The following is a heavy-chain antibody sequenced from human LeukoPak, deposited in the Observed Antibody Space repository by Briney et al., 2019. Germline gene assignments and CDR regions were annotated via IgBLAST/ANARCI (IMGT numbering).Heavy chain of an antibody. CDR1: GGSISSSSYY. CDR3: AREIPTTYYYDSSGYYLDY. V-gene: IGHV4-39*07. CDR2: IYYSGST. D-gene: IGHD3-22*01. Sequence: SETLSLTCTVFGGSISSSSYYWGWIRQPPGKGLEWIGSIYYSGSTYYNPSLKSRVTISVDTSKNQFSLKLSSVTAASTAVYYCAREIPTTYYYDSSGYYLDYWGQGTLVTVSS. J-gene: IGHJ4*02.